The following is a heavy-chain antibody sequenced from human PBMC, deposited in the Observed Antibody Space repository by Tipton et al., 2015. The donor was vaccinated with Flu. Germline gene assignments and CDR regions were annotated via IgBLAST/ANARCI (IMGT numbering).Heavy chain of an antibody. V-gene: IGHV4-38-2*01. CDR1: GDSIGSRYY. CDR2: IHRSGNT. CDR3: ATTTYYYGSGSHDY. J-gene: IGHJ4*02. Sequence: TLSLTCSVSGDSIGSRYYWGWIRQPPGKGLEWIGNIHRSGNTYHNPSLKSRVAISLDTFKNQFSLKLTSVTAADTAVYYCATTTYYYGSGSHDYWGQGTLVTVSS. D-gene: IGHD3-10*01.